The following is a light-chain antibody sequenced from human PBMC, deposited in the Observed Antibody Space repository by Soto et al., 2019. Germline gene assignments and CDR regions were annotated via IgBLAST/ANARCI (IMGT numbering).Light chain of an antibody. Sequence: QSVLTQPPSVSAAPGQKVTISCSETSSNIGSNYVSWYQHLPGAAPKVLIHDNNKRSSGIPDRFSGSQPGTLATLDITGLQTGDEADYYCGTWDSGLSAVFGGGTK. J-gene: IGLJ2*01. CDR3: GTWDSGLSAV. CDR1: SSNIGSNY. CDR2: DNN. V-gene: IGLV1-51*01.